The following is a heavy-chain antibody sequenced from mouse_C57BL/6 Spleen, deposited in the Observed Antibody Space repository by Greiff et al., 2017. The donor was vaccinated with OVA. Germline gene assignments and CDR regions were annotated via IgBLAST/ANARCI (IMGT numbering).Heavy chain of an antibody. CDR1: GFTFSSYA. CDR3: AREASNYAYFDY. CDR2: ISDGGSYT. V-gene: IGHV5-4*01. Sequence: EVQVVESGGGLVKPGGSLKLSCAASGFTFSSYAMSWVRQTPEKRLEWVATISDGGSYTYYPDNVKGRFTISRDNAKDNLYLQMSHLKSEDTAMYYCAREASNYAYFDYWGQGTTLTVSS. D-gene: IGHD2-5*01. J-gene: IGHJ2*01.